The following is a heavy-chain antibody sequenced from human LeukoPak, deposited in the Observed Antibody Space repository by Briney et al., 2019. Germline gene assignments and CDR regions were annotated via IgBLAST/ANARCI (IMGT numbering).Heavy chain of an antibody. J-gene: IGHJ6*03. D-gene: IGHD6-6*01. CDR1: GYTLTELS. CDR3: ATDLSSSRNMDV. Sequence: ASVKVSCKVSGYTLTELSMHWVRQAPGKGLEWMGGFDPEDGETIYAQKFQGRVTMTGDTSTDTAYMELSSLRSEDTAVYYCATDLSSSRNMDVWGKGTTVTVSS. CDR2: FDPEDGET. V-gene: IGHV1-24*01.